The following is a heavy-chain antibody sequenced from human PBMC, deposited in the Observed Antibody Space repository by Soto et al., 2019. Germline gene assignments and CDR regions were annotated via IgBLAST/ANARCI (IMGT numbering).Heavy chain of an antibody. J-gene: IGHJ5*01. CDR3: ARMVGGTPDS. V-gene: IGHV6-1*01. CDR2: TYYRSKWYS. CDR1: GDSVSSNSAA. Sequence: SQTLSLTCAISGDSVSSNSAAWNWIRQSPSRGLEWLGRTYYRSKWYSGYALSVKSRITINPDTSKNQFSLQLKSGTPEDTAVYYFARMVGGTPDSWGHGTRVTVSP. D-gene: IGHD1-26*01.